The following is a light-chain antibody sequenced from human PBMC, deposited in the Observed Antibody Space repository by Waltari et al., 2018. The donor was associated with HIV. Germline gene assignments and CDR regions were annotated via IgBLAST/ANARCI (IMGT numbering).Light chain of an antibody. CDR3: HCTDSSLMGPVV. J-gene: IGLJ2*01. CDR1: RSNTRAGHD. V-gene: IGLV1-40*01. Sequence: QSVLTQPPSVSGAPGQRVTISCTGTRSNTRAGHDVPWYRQLPGTAPKFLISGNNFRPSGVPDRFSGSKSGTSASLVITGLQADDEAVYYCHCTDSSLMGPVVFGGGTKLTVL. CDR2: GNN.